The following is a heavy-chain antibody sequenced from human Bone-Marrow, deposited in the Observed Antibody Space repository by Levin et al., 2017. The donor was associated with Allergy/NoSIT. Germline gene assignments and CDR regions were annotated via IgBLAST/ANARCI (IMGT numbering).Heavy chain of an antibody. Sequence: PGGSLRLSCVASGFTFSNYWMNWVRQAPGKGLEWVANIHQDGSEKYYVDSAKGRFTISRDNAKNSLYLQMTSMRVEDTAVYYCVRDRGLRVYNFYGMDVWGQGTTVTVSS. V-gene: IGHV3-7*01. CDR2: IHQDGSEK. CDR3: VRDRGLRVYNFYGMDV. J-gene: IGHJ6*02. D-gene: IGHD3-10*01. CDR1: GFTFSNYW.